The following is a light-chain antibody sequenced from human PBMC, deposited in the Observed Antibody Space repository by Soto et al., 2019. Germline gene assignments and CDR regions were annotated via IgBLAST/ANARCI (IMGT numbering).Light chain of an antibody. CDR2: WAS. CDR1: QSVLYSSNNKNY. J-gene: IGKJ4*01. CDR3: QQYYSTPLT. V-gene: IGKV4-1*01. Sequence: DIVMTQSPDSLAVSLGERATINCKSSQSVLYSSNNKNYLAWYQQKPGQTPKLLIYWASTRESGVPDRFSGSGVGTDFTLTISSLQAEDVAVYYCQQYYSTPLTFGGGTKVEIK.